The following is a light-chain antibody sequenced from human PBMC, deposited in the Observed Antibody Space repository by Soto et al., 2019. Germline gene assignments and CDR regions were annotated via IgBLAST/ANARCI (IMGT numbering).Light chain of an antibody. Sequence: EMVLTQSPGTLSLSPGDRATLSCRASQSVSNDYVAWVQQKPGQAPRLLIHSASSRATGIPDRFSGSGSGTDFALTISRLEPEDFAVYYCQQYSSSPLTFGGGTKVDIK. V-gene: IGKV3-20*01. CDR2: SAS. J-gene: IGKJ4*01. CDR1: QSVSNDY. CDR3: QQYSSSPLT.